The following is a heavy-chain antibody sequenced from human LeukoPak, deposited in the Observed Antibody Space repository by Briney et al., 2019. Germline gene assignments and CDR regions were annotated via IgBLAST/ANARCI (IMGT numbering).Heavy chain of an antibody. CDR1: GFTFSDYY. V-gene: IGHV3-66*02. CDR2: IYSAGGT. CDR3: ASGSSLGQVDY. J-gene: IGHJ4*02. D-gene: IGHD1-26*01. Sequence: GGSLRLSCAASGFTFSDYYMTWVRQAPGKGLEWVSLIYSAGGTLYADSVKGRFTISRDNSKNTLYLQMNSLRTEDTAVYYCASGSSLGQVDYWGQGTLVTVSS.